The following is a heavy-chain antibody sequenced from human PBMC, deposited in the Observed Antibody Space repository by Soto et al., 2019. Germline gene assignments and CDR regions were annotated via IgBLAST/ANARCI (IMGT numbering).Heavy chain of an antibody. CDR1: GFTFSSYA. V-gene: IGHV3-30*01. Sequence: QVQLVESGGGVVQPGRSLRLSCAASGFTFSSYAMHWVRQAPGKGLEWVAVISYDGSNKYYADSVKGRFTISRDNSKNTLYLQMNSLRAEDTAVYYCARDQDQWLVQGTDAFDIWGQGTMVTVSS. J-gene: IGHJ3*02. CDR3: ARDQDQWLVQGTDAFDI. D-gene: IGHD6-19*01. CDR2: ISYDGSNK.